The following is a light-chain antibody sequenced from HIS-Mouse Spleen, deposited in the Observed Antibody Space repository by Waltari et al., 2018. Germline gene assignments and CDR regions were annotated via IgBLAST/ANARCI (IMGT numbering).Light chain of an antibody. Sequence: QLVLTQSPSASASLGASVKLTCTLSSGHSSYAIAWHQQQPEKGPRYLMKLNSDGSHSKGDVIPDRFSGSSSGAERYLTISSLQSEDEADYYCQTWGTGIWVFGGGTKLTVL. CDR2: LNSDGSH. J-gene: IGLJ3*02. CDR3: QTWGTGIWV. CDR1: SGHSSYA. V-gene: IGLV4-69*01.